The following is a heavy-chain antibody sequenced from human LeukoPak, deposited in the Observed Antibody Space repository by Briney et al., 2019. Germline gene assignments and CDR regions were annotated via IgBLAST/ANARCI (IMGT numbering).Heavy chain of an antibody. Sequence: ASVKVSCKASGGTFSSYAISWVRQAPGQGLEWMGWISAYNGNTNYAQKLQGRVTMTTDTSTSTAYMELRSLRSDDTAVYYCARDRGSSWHTDFDYWGQGTLVTVSS. V-gene: IGHV1-18*01. J-gene: IGHJ4*02. D-gene: IGHD6-13*01. CDR2: ISAYNGNT. CDR1: GGTFSSYA. CDR3: ARDRGSSWHTDFDY.